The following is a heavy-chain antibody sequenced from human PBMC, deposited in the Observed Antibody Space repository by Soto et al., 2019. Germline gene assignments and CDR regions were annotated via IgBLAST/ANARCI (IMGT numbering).Heavy chain of an antibody. J-gene: IGHJ5*02. Sequence: GSVKVSYKSSGYHFSNYDINLVRKAPDQGLEWLGWMNPGSGQTNYIEKFNGRISMTWDTSTNTAYLQPSRLTSEDTAIYYCTRETVSDWRGSDPWGQGNTVTVSS. CDR3: TRETVSDWRGSDP. CDR2: MNPGSGQT. D-gene: IGHD3-3*01. V-gene: IGHV1-8*01. CDR1: GYHFSNYD.